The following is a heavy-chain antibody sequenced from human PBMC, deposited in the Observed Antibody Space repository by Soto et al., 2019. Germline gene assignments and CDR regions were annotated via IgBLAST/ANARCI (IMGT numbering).Heavy chain of an antibody. CDR1: IGSFSTYY. D-gene: IGHD1-26*01. Sequence: SETLSLACGLSIGSFSTYYYSWIRHSPGKGLEWIGEINHNGNNNYSPSLKSRVTMSLDTSKNQFSLKLTSVTAADTAVYYCARGGSKDWQVAFDIWGQGTMVTVSS. CDR2: INHNGNN. J-gene: IGHJ3*02. CDR3: ARGGSKDWQVAFDI. V-gene: IGHV4-34*01.